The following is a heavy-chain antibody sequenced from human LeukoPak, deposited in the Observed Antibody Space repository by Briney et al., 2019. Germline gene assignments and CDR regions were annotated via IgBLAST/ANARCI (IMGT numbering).Heavy chain of an antibody. V-gene: IGHV7-4-1*02. J-gene: IGHJ4*02. CDR3: ARSDSSGWFDY. D-gene: IGHD6-19*01. CDR2: INTNIGRP. Sequence: ASVKVSCKASGYTFTNNAMNWVRQAPGQGLEWMGWINTNIGRPTYAQGFTGRFVFSLDTSVSTAYLQISSLKAEDTAVYYCARSDSSGWFDYWGRGTLVTVSS. CDR1: GYTFTNNA.